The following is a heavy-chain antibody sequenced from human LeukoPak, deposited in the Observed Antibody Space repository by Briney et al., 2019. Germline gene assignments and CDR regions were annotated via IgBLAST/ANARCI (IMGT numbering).Heavy chain of an antibody. CDR3: ARAKWNDY. D-gene: IGHD1-1*01. J-gene: IGHJ4*02. CDR1: GGSFSGYY. Sequence: SETLSLTCAVYGGSFSGYYWSWIRQPPGKGLEWIGEINHSGSTNYNPSLKSRVTISVDTSKNRFSLKLSSVTAADTAVYYCARAKWNDYWGQGTLVTVSS. CDR2: INHSGST. V-gene: IGHV4-34*01.